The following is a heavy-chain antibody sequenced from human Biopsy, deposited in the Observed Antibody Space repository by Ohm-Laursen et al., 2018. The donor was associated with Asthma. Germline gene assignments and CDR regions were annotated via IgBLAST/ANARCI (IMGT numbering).Heavy chain of an antibody. CDR3: ASDFPKDYVRYNFQF. V-gene: IGHV1-24*01. CDR2: HDHEEGGT. CDR1: GYILTDLS. D-gene: IGHD4-17*01. Sequence: ASVKVSCNISGYILTDLSMNWVRQAPGQGLEWMGGHDHEEGGTVNARRFQGRVTMTEDTSTDTAYMELSSLSSDDTAVYYCASDFPKDYVRYNFQFWGQGTLVTVSS. J-gene: IGHJ4*02.